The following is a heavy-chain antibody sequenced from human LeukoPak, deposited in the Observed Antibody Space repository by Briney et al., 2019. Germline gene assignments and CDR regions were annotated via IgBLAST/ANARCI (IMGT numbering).Heavy chain of an antibody. V-gene: IGHV3-7*01. Sequence: RGSLRLSCAASGLTFSSYWMTWVRPAPRKGLEWVANIKQDGSEKYYVDSVKGRFTISRDNAKNSLYLQMNSLRAEDTAVYYCARLKQQLVRLLSRDTTYYYYYYMDVWGKGTTVTVSS. D-gene: IGHD6-13*01. CDR1: GLTFSSYW. CDR3: ARLKQQLVRLLSRDTTYYYYYYMDV. CDR2: IKQDGSEK. J-gene: IGHJ6*03.